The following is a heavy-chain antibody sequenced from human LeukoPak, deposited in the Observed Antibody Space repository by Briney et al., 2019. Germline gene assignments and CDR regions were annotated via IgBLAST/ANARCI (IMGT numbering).Heavy chain of an antibody. CDR1: GFTFSSYE. CDR2: ISSSGSTI. D-gene: IGHD3-16*01. J-gene: IGHJ6*03. V-gene: IGHV3-48*03. CDR3: ARVLGAYYYMDV. Sequence: PGGSLRLSCAASGFTFSSYEMNWVRQAPGRGLEWVSYISSSGSTIYYADSVKGRFTISRDKAKNSLYLQMNSLRAEDTAVYYCARVLGAYYYMDVWGKGTTVTISS.